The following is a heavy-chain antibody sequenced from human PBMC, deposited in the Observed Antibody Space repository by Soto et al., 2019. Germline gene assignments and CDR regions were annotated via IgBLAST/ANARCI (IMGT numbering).Heavy chain of an antibody. CDR2: IYYSGST. J-gene: IGHJ6*03. CDR1: GGSISSYY. D-gene: IGHD6-13*01. V-gene: IGHV4-59*01. CDR3: ARREQQLSTTYYYYYMDV. Sequence: PSETLSLTCTVSGGSISSYYWSWIRQPPGKGLEWIGYIYYSGSTNYNPPLKSRVTISVDTSKNQFSLKLSSVTAADTAVYYCARREQQLSTTYYYYYMDVWGKGTTVTVSS.